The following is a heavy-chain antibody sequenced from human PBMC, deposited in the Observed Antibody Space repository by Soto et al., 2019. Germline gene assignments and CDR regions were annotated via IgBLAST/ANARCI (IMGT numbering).Heavy chain of an antibody. CDR3: ARDRASGYYYGMDV. Sequence: GGSLRLSCAASGFTFSSYSMNWVRQAPGKGLEWVSYISSSSSSTIYYADSVKGRFTISRDNAKNSLYLQMNSLRDEDTAVYYCARDRASGYYYGMDVWGQGTTVTVSS. CDR1: GFTFSSYS. D-gene: IGHD3-10*01. CDR2: ISSSSSSTI. V-gene: IGHV3-48*02. J-gene: IGHJ6*02.